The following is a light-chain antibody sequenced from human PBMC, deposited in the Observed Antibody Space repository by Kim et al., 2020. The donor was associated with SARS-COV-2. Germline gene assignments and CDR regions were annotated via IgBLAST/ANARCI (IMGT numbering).Light chain of an antibody. J-gene: IGLJ2*01. CDR2: QNT. V-gene: IGLV3-1*01. CDR1: KLGDKY. Sequence: SYELTQTPSVPVSPGQTASITCSGDKLGDKYACWYQQKPGQSPVLVIYQNTKRPSGIPERFSGSNSGNTATLTISGTQAMDEADYYCQAWDSSTGVVFGGGTQLTVL. CDR3: QAWDSSTGVV.